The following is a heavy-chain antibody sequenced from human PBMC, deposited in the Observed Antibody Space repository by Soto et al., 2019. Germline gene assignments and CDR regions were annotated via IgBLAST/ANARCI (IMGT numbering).Heavy chain of an antibody. V-gene: IGHV4-39*01. CDR2: IYYSGST. CDR3: ARQGDYYDSSGYHWYFDY. J-gene: IGHJ4*02. CDR1: GGSISSSSYY. Sequence: SETLSLTCTVSGGSISSSSYYWGWIRQPPGKGLEWIGSIYYSGSTYYNPSLKSRVTISVDTSKNQFSLKLSSVTAADTAVYYCARQGDYYDSSGYHWYFDYWGQGTLVTVSS. D-gene: IGHD3-22*01.